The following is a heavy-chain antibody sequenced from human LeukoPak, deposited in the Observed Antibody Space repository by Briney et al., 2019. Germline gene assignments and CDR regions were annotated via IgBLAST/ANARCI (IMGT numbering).Heavy chain of an antibody. CDR1: GFTFSSYW. Sequence: GGSLRLSCGASGFTFSSYWMHWVRQAPGKGLVWVSSMSTVGSSTTYAESVRGRFTISRDNAKNTLYLQMNSLRAEDTAVYYCARGAHVLMVYAPFDYWGQGTLVTVSS. J-gene: IGHJ4*02. CDR3: ARGAHVLMVYAPFDY. V-gene: IGHV3-74*03. D-gene: IGHD2-8*01. CDR2: MSTVGSST.